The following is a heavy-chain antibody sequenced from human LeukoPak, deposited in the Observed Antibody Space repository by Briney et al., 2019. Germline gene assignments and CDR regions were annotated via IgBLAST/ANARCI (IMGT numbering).Heavy chain of an antibody. CDR2: IFASGST. V-gene: IGHV4-61*02. CDR3: ATYGDYEYNWFDP. Sequence: SQTLSLTCTVSGASISSGSYYWNWIRQPAGKGLEWIGRIFASGSTNYNPSLKSRVTISLDTSKNQLSLKLSSVTAADTAVYYCATYGDYEYNWFDPWGQGTLVTVSS. CDR1: GASISSGSYY. J-gene: IGHJ5*02. D-gene: IGHD4-17*01.